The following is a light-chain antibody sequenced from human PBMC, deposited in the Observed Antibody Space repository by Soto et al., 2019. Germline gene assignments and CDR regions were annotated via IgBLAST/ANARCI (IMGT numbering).Light chain of an antibody. Sequence: AIQMTQSPSSLSTSVGDRVTITCRASQGIRNDLGWYQQKPGKAPKLLIYKASTLKSGVPSRFSGSGSGTEFTLTISSLQPDDFATYYCQQFYNYPRTFGQGTKVDIK. V-gene: IGKV1-6*01. CDR2: KAS. CDR3: QQFYNYPRT. J-gene: IGKJ1*01. CDR1: QGIRND.